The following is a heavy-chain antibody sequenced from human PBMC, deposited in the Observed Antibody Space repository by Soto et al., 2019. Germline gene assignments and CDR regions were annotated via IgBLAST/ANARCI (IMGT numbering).Heavy chain of an antibody. J-gene: IGHJ6*02. D-gene: IGHD2-2*01. V-gene: IGHV1-46*01. CDR1: GYTFTSYY. Sequence: ASVKVSCKASGYTFTSYYMHWVRQAPGQGLEWMGIINPSGGSTSYAQKFQGRVTMTRDTSTSTVYMELSSLRSEDTAVYYCARDLVVTAALSYYYYGMDVWGQGTTVTVSS. CDR2: INPSGGST. CDR3: ARDLVVTAALSYYYYGMDV.